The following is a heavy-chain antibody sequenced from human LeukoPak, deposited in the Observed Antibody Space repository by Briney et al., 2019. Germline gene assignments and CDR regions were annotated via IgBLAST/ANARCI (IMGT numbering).Heavy chain of an antibody. V-gene: IGHV5-51*01. CDR3: ARHRSSNSDY. CDR2: IYPGDSDT. CDR1: GYSFTTYW. D-gene: IGHD6-6*01. J-gene: IGHJ4*02. Sequence: GESLKISSKASGYSFTTYWIGWVRQMPGKGLEWMGIIYPGDSDTRYSPSFQGQVTISADKSTSTAYLQWNSLQASDTAMYYCARHRSSNSDYWGQGTLVTVSS.